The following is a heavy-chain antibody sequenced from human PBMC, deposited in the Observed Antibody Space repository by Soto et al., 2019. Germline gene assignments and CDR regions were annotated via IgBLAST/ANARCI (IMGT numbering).Heavy chain of an antibody. CDR1: GYSFTSYW. D-gene: IGHD6-19*01. CDR2: IDPSDSYT. Sequence: PGESLKISCKGSGYSFTSYWISWVRQMPGKGLEWMGRIDPSDSYTNYSPSFQGHVTISADKSISTAYLQWSSLKVSDTAMYYCASSWGYSSGWYYDYWGQGTLVTVSS. V-gene: IGHV5-10-1*01. J-gene: IGHJ4*02. CDR3: ASSWGYSSGWYYDY.